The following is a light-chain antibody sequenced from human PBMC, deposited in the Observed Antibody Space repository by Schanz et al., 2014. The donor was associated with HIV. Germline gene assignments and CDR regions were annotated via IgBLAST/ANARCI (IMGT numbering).Light chain of an antibody. J-gene: IGLJ2*01. V-gene: IGLV1-40*01. CDR3: QSYDGTLKAVV. CDR2: ANT. CDR1: RSNIGAGYD. Sequence: QSVLTQPPSVSGAPGQRVTISCTGSRSNIGAGYDVHWYQQLPGAAPKLLIYANTNRPSGVPDRFSGSKSGTSVSLAITDLQAEDEADYYCQSYDGTLKAVVVGGGTKVTVL.